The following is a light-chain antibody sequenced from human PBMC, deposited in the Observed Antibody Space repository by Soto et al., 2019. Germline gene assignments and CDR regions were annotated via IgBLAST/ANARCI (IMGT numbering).Light chain of an antibody. V-gene: IGKV1-5*03. CDR2: KAS. CDR3: QKYAGYSLLT. Sequence: IQMTQSASTLSASVGDRVTITCRASQSISSWLAWYHQKPGKAPKLRIYKASGLERGVPSRFSGSGSGTDFTLTISSLQPEDFAIYYCQKYAGYSLLTFAGGTK. CDR1: QSISSW. J-gene: IGKJ4*01.